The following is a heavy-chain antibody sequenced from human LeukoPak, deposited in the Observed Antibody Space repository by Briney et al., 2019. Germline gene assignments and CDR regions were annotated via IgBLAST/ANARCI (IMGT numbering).Heavy chain of an antibody. CDR2: ISSSGSTI. J-gene: IGHJ5*02. Sequence: GGSLRLSCAASGFTFSNAWMSWVRQAPGKGLEWVSYISSSGSTIYYADSVKGRFTISRDNAKNSLYLQMNSLRAEDTAVYYCARVNGAADWFDPWGQGTLVTVSS. CDR1: GFTFSNAW. CDR3: ARVNGAADWFDP. V-gene: IGHV3-11*04. D-gene: IGHD1-26*01.